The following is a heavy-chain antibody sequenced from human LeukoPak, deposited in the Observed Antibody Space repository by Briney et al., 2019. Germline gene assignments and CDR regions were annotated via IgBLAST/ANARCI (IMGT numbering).Heavy chain of an antibody. CDR3: ARQAVAGVDY. CDR1: GGSISSSSYF. Sequence: SETLSLTCTVSGGSISSSSYFWGWIRQPPGKGLEWIGSIYYSGSTYYNPSLKSRVTISVDTSKNQFSLKLNSVTAADTAVYYCARQAVAGVDYWGQGTLVTVSS. J-gene: IGHJ4*02. V-gene: IGHV4-39*07. CDR2: IYYSGST. D-gene: IGHD6-19*01.